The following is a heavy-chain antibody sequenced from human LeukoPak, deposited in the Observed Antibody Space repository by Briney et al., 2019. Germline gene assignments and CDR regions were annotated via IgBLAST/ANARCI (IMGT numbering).Heavy chain of an antibody. CDR3: ASSIKTRGYSGGWHGSDY. Sequence: SSETLSLTCAVYGGSFSGYYWSWIRQPPGKGLEWIGEINHSGSTNYNPSLKSRVTISVDTSKNQFSLKLSSVTAADTAVYYCASSIKTRGYSGGWHGSDYWGQGTLVTVSS. CDR2: INHSGST. D-gene: IGHD6-19*01. J-gene: IGHJ4*02. CDR1: GGSFSGYY. V-gene: IGHV4-34*01.